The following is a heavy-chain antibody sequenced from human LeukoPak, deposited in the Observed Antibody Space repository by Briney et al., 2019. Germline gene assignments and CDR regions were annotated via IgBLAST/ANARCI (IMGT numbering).Heavy chain of an antibody. Sequence: AGGSLRLSCAASGFNFRIHGINWVRQAPGKGLEWVSAIGVSGIHTYFADSVKGRFSISRDDSRNTVYLQMKSVRAGDTALYFCARDLSLLGLDDWGQGTLVTVSS. CDR1: GFNFRIHG. D-gene: IGHD3-16*01. V-gene: IGHV3-23*01. J-gene: IGHJ4*02. CDR2: IGVSGIHT. CDR3: ARDLSLLGLDD.